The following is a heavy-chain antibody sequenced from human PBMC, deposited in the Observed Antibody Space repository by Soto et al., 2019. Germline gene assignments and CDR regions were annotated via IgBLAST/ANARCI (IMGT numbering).Heavy chain of an antibody. V-gene: IGHV3-15*07. J-gene: IGHJ4*02. CDR1: GFTFSHAL. D-gene: IGHD1-20*01. CDR2: IKSKTDGGTT. Sequence: PGGSLRLSCAASGFTFSHALINWVRQAPGKGLEWVGRIKSKTDGGTTDFAAPVKGRFAISRDDSKNMVYLQMNSLRAEDTAVYYCARDNSYACDYWGRGTLVTVSS. CDR3: ARDNSYACDY.